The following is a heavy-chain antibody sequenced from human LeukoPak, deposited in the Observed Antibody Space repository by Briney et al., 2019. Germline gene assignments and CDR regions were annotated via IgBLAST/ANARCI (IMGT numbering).Heavy chain of an antibody. V-gene: IGHV1-8*03. CDR2: MNPNSGST. Sequence: ASVKVSCKASGYTFTSYDISWVRQATGQGLEWMGWMNPNSGSTGYAQKFQGRVTITRNTSISTAYMELSGLRSEDTAVYYCARGRSTGYPYYFEYWGQGTLVSVSS. CDR3: ARGRSTGYPYYFEY. J-gene: IGHJ4*02. CDR1: GYTFTSYD. D-gene: IGHD5-12*01.